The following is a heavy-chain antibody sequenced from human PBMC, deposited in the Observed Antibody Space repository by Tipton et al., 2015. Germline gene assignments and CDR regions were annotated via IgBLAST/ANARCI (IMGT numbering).Heavy chain of an antibody. V-gene: IGHV1-69*01. J-gene: IGHJ5*02. CDR3: ARGVSYYYGSGSYYKSVGSWFDP. Sequence: QLVQSGPEVKKPGSSVKVSCKASGGTFSSYAISWVRQAPGQGLEWMGGIIPIFGTANYAQKFQGRVTITADESTSTAYMELSSLRSEDTAVYYCARGVSYYYGSGSYYKSVGSWFDPWGQGTLVTVSS. CDR2: IIPIFGTA. CDR1: GGTFSSYA. D-gene: IGHD3-10*01.